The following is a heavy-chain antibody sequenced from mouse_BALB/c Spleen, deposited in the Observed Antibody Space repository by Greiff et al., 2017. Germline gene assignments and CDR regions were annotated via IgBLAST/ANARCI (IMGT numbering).Heavy chain of an antibody. D-gene: IGHD2-4*01. CDR3: ARQGLRRVLDY. CDR2: ISSGGGST. J-gene: IGHJ2*01. V-gene: IGHV5-12-1*01. Sequence: EVQRVESGGGLVKPGGSLKLSCAASGFAFSSYDMSWVRQTPEKRLEWVAYISSGGGSTYYPDTVKGRFTISRDNAKNTLYLQMSSLKSEDTAMYYCARQGLRRVLDYWGQGTTLTVSS. CDR1: GFAFSSYD.